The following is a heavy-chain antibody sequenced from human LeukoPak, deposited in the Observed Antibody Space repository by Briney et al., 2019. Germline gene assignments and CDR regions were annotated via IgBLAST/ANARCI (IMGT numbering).Heavy chain of an antibody. D-gene: IGHD3-10*01. CDR1: GFTFSDYY. CDR3: ARDNGGPYGSGRYQYYGMDV. CDR2: ISSSSSYT. Sequence: GGSLRLSCAASGFTFSDYYMSWIRQAPGKGLEWVSYISSSSSYTNYADSVKGRFTISRDNAKNSLYLQMNSLRAEDTAVYYCARDNGGPYGSGRYQYYGMDVWGKGTTVTVSS. V-gene: IGHV3-11*06. J-gene: IGHJ6*04.